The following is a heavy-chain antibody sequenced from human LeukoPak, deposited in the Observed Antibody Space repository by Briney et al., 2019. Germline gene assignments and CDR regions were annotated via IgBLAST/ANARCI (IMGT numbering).Heavy chain of an antibody. CDR1: DDSISIDF. Sequence: PSETLSLTCTASDDSISIDFWTWIRQPRGKGREWIGYIRYSGRTEYNPSLKSRVTISIQTSKNQFSLKLTSVTAADTAIYYCARLPDVSGWPFDYWGQGILVTVSS. CDR2: IRYSGRT. J-gene: IGHJ4*02. V-gene: IGHV4-59*01. CDR3: ARLPDVSGWPFDY. D-gene: IGHD6-19*01.